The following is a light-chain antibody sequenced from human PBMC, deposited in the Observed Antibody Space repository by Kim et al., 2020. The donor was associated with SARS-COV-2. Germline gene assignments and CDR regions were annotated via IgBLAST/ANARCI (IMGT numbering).Light chain of an antibody. CDR1: QSISSW. CDR3: QQYNSYSLT. V-gene: IGKV1-5*03. CDR2: KAS. Sequence: DIQLTQSPSFLSASVGDRVTITCRASQSISSWLAWYQQKPGKAPKLLIYKASSLESGVPSRFSGSGSGTEFTLTISSLQPDDFATYYCQQYNSYSLTFGPGTKVDIK. J-gene: IGKJ3*01.